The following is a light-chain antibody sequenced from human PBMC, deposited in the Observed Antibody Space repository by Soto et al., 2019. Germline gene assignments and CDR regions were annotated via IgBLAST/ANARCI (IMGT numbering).Light chain of an antibody. CDR1: QSAPNNF. Sequence: EIVLTQSPGTLSLSPGERATLSCRASQSAPNNFLAWYQQKPGQAPRLFIYAASYRATGIPDRFSGSGSGTDFTLTISRLEPEDFAVYYCQQYGSSFSFAQGTKLAIK. CDR3: QQYGSSFS. CDR2: AAS. V-gene: IGKV3-20*01. J-gene: IGKJ2*03.